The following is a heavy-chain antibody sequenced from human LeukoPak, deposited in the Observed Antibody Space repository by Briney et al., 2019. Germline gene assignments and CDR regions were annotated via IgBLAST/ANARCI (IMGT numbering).Heavy chain of an antibody. D-gene: IGHD3-16*01. Sequence: PSETLSLTCTVSGGSISSYYWSWIRQPPGKGLEWIGYIQYSGSTNYNPSLKSRVTISVDTSKNQFSLKLSSVTAADTAVYYCARVEYVWGSQYYFDYWGQGTLVTVSS. CDR3: ARVEYVWGSQYYFDY. J-gene: IGHJ4*02. CDR1: GGSISSYY. CDR2: IQYSGST. V-gene: IGHV4-59*01.